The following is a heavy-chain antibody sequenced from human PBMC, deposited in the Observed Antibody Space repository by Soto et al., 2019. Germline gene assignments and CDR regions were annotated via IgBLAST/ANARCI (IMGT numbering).Heavy chain of an antibody. CDR3: SSPSLLTDSGYYGMDV. D-gene: IGHD3-9*01. CDR2: IYPGDSDT. CDR1: GYSFTSYW. V-gene: IGHV5-51*01. Sequence: PGESLKISCKGSGYSFTSYWIGWVRQMPGKGLEWMGIIYPGDSDTRYSPSFQGQVTISADKSISTAYLQWSSLKASDPAMYYCSSPSLLTDSGYYGMDVWGQGTTVTVSS. J-gene: IGHJ6*02.